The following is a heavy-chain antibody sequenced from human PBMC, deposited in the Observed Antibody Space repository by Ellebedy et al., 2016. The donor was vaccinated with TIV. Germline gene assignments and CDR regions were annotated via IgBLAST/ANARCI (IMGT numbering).Heavy chain of an antibody. CDR2: ISSDGGRT. J-gene: IGHJ4*02. CDR1: GFTFDDHT. D-gene: IGHD5-24*01. Sequence: GESLKISCAASGFTFDDHTMHWVRQAPGKGLEWVSLISSDGGRTYYADSVKGRFAISRDNSKNSLYLQMNGLRTEDTALYYCAARDGYKSYDYWGQGTLVTVSS. V-gene: IGHV3-43*01. CDR3: AARDGYKSYDY.